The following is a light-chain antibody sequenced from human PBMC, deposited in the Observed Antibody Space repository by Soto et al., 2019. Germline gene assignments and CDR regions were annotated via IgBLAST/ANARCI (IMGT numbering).Light chain of an antibody. Sequence: EIVLTQSPGTLSLSPGERATLSCRASQSVSSSYLAWYQQKPGQAPRLLIYGASSRATGIPDRFSGSGSGTVFTLTISRLEPEDFAVYYCQQYGSSPPISFCQGTRLEIK. CDR1: QSVSSSY. V-gene: IGKV3-20*01. J-gene: IGKJ5*01. CDR2: GAS. CDR3: QQYGSSPPIS.